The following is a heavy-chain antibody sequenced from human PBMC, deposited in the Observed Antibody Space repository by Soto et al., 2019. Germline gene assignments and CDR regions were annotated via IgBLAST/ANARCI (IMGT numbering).Heavy chain of an antibody. J-gene: IGHJ4*02. CDR1: LGSISSGTNY. D-gene: IGHD6-25*01. V-gene: IGHV4-39*01. Sequence: SETLSLTCTVSLGSISSGTNYWAWIRQPPGKGLEWIANIYYSGSTFYNPSLKSRATISLDTSKNQFSLKLRSVTAADTAVYYCARHEAGWYFDSWGQGTLVTVSS. CDR2: IYYSGST. CDR3: ARHEAGWYFDS.